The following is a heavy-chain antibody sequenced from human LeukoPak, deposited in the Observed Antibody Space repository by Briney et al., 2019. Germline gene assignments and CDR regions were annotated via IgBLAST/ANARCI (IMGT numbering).Heavy chain of an antibody. CDR1: GGSFSGYY. J-gene: IGHJ4*02. Sequence: SSETLSLTCAVYGGSFSGYYWSWIRQPPGKGLEWIGEINHSGSTNYNPSLKSRVTISVDTSKNQFSLKLSSVTAADTAVYYCARKLGIIPYYFDYWGQGTLVTVSS. V-gene: IGHV4-34*01. CDR3: ARKLGIIPYYFDY. CDR2: INHSGST. D-gene: IGHD7-27*01.